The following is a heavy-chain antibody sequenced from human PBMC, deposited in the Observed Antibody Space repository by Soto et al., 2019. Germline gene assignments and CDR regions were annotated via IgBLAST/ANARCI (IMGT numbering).Heavy chain of an antibody. D-gene: IGHD2-8*01. V-gene: IGHV1-2*02. Sequence: QVQVVQSGAEVKKPGASVKVSCKTSGYIFTGYYIHWVRQAPGQGLEWVGWINPNSGGTDSAQKFQGSVTFTRDTAVSERYMGLTRVTYDDMAVYYCERANGGDDDGFDYWGQGTLITVSS. J-gene: IGHJ4*02. CDR2: INPNSGGT. CDR1: GYIFTGYY. CDR3: ERANGGDDDGFDY.